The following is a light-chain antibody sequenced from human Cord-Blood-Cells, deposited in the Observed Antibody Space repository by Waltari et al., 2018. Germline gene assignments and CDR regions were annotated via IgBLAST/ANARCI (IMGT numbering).Light chain of an antibody. J-gene: IGKJ3*01. CDR1: QSISSY. Sequence: DIQMTQYPSSPSASGLDRVTITCRASQSISSYLNWYQQKPGKAPKLLIYAASSLTSGVPSRFSGSGSGTDFTLTISSLQPEDFATYYCQQSYSTPFTFGPGTKVDIK. V-gene: IGKV1-39*01. CDR2: AAS. CDR3: QQSYSTPFT.